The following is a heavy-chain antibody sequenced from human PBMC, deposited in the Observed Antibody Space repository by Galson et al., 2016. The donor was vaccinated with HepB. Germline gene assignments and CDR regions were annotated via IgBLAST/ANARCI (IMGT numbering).Heavy chain of an antibody. J-gene: IGHJ4*02. CDR3: AKDWHTSSSTFDY. CDR1: GFTFSLYG. Sequence: SLRLSCAASGFTFSLYGMHWVRQAPGRGLEWVALVSPDGSAKYYADSVTGRFTISRDNSKNNLYLQMNSLRDDDTALYHCAKDWHTSSSTFDYWGQGTLATVSS. V-gene: IGHV3-30*18. CDR2: VSPDGSAK. D-gene: IGHD6-6*01.